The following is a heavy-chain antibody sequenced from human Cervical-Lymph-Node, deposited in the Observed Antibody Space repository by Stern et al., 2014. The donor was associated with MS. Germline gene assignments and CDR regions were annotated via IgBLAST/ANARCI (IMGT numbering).Heavy chain of an antibody. Sequence: QVQLMQSGGGVVQPGRSLRLSCAASGFTFSGYAMHWVRQAPGKGLEWVAVISYDGTKSYYADSVKGRFTISRDNPKNTLYLQMDSLRAEDTALYYCAKIVPATVQLDAFDVWGQGTLVIVSS. CDR1: GFTFSGYA. D-gene: IGHD2-2*02. J-gene: IGHJ3*01. V-gene: IGHV3-30*18. CDR2: ISYDGTKS. CDR3: AKIVPATVQLDAFDV.